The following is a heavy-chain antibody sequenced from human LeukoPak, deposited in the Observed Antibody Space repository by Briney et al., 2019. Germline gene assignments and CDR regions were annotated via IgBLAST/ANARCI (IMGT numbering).Heavy chain of an antibody. V-gene: IGHV4-38-2*01. D-gene: IGHD3-22*01. J-gene: IGHJ4*02. CDR3: ARYYYDSSGYYWGNFDY. CDR1: GYSISSGYF. Sequence: PSETLSLTCAVSGYSISSGYFWAWIRQPPGKGLKWIGNIYHSGSTYYNPSLKSRVTISVDTSKNQFSLKLSSVTAADTAVYYCARYYYDSSGYYWGNFDYWGQGTLVTVSS. CDR2: IYHSGST.